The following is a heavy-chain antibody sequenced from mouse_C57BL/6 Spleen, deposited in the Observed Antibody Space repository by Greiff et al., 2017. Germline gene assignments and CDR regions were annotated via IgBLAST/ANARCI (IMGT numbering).Heavy chain of an antibody. Sequence: VQLQQSGAELVKPGASVKISCKASSYAFSSYWMNWVKQRPGKGLEWIGQIYPGDGDTNYNGKFKGKATLTADKSSSTAYMQLSSLTSEDSAVYFCAREGITTVGGYFDVWGTGTTVTVSS. CDR2: IYPGDGDT. J-gene: IGHJ1*03. V-gene: IGHV1-80*01. CDR1: SYAFSSYW. CDR3: AREGITTVGGYFDV. D-gene: IGHD1-1*01.